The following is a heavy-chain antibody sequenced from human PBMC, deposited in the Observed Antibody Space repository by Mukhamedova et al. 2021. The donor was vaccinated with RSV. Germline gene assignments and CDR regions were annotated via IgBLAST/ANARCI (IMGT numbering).Heavy chain of an antibody. Sequence: SSYAMHWVRQAPGKGXXXVAVXXXDGXXKYYADSVKGRFXISRDNSKNTLYLQMNSLIAXDTAVYYFSREMCSGPYGYFDYWGQG. V-gene: IGHV3-30*01. CDR1: SSYA. J-gene: IGHJ4*02. CDR3: SREMCSGPYGYFDY. CDR2: XXXDGXXK. D-gene: IGHD3-10*02.